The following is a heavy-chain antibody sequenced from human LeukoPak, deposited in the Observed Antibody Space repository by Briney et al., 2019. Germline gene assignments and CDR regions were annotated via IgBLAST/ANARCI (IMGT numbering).Heavy chain of an antibody. CDR3: ARGPAAGTPVDY. CDR2: IYYSGST. V-gene: IGHV4-31*03. J-gene: IGHJ4*02. CDR1: GVSISSGGYY. D-gene: IGHD6-13*01. Sequence: SQTLSLTCTVSGVSISSGGYYWSWIRPPPGKDLEWIGYIYYSGSTYYNPSLKSRVTISVDTSKNQFSLKLSSVTAADTAVYYCARGPAAGTPVDYWGQGTLVTVSS.